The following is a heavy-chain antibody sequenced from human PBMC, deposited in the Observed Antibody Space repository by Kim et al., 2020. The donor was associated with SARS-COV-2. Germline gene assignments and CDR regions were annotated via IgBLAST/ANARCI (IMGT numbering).Heavy chain of an antibody. V-gene: IGHV3-9*01. CDR1: GFTFDDYA. CDR3: AKARGQGYFDY. J-gene: IGHJ4*02. CDR2: ISWNSGSI. Sequence: GGSLRLSCAASGFTFDDYAMHWVRQAPGKGLEWVSGISWNSGSIGYADSVKGRFTISRDNAKNSLYLQMNSLRAEDTALYYCAKARGQGYFDYWGQGTLVTVSS. D-gene: IGHD3-10*01.